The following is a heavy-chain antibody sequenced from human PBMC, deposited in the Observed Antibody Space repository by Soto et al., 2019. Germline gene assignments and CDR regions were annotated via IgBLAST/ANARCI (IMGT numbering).Heavy chain of an antibody. Sequence: SETLSLTCTVSGGSISSYYWSWIRQPPGKGLEWIGYIYYSGSTNYNPSLKSRVTISVDTSKNQFSLKLSSVTAADTAVYYCARVVDDGYYYYMDVWGKGTTVTVSS. CDR3: ARVVDDGYYYYMDV. V-gene: IGHV4-59*01. J-gene: IGHJ6*03. CDR1: GGSISSYY. CDR2: IYYSGST. D-gene: IGHD2-15*01.